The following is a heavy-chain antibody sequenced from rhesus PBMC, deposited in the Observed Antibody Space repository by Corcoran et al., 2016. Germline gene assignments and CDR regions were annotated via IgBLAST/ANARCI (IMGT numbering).Heavy chain of an antibody. J-gene: IGHJ4*01. D-gene: IGHD5-24*01. CDR1: GFTFCRYA. CDR3: ERYRGYSYLGFDY. V-gene: IGHV1-198*02. Sequence: QVQLVQSGAEVKKPGASVKVSCKASGFTFCRYAISCVRQAPGQGLAWMVVVIPLVGRTNYAEKVQGRGTITANTSTSTAYRERSSLIAEDTAVYYCERYRGYSYLGFDYWGQGVLVTVAS. CDR2: VIPLVGRT.